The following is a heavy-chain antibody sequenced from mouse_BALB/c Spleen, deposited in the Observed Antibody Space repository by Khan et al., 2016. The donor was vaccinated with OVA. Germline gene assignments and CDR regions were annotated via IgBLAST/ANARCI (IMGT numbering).Heavy chain of an antibody. CDR2: IYPGGGYT. V-gene: IGHV1-63*02. Sequence: ELVRPGTSVKMSCKAAGYTFTNYWIGWVKQRPGHGLEWIGDIYPGGGYTNYNEKFKGKATLTADTSSSTAYMQLSSLTSGDSVIYYCARRGAARATGAYFVYGGQGTTLTVSS. CDR3: ARRGAARATGAYFVY. CDR1: GYTFTNYW. J-gene: IGHJ2*01. D-gene: IGHD3-1*01.